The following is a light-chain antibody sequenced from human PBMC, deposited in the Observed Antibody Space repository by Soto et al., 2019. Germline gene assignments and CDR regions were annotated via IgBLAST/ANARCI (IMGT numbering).Light chain of an antibody. J-gene: IGKJ2*01. Sequence: DIVRTQSPLSLPVTPGEPASISCRASQSLLPSNGYNYLDWYLQKPGQSPQLLLYLGSNRASGGHDRFSGRGSGTDFTMKISRVEAEDVGVYYCMQALQPPLILGQGTNLEIK. V-gene: IGKV2-28*01. CDR3: MQALQPPLI. CDR2: LGS. CDR1: QSLLPSNGYNY.